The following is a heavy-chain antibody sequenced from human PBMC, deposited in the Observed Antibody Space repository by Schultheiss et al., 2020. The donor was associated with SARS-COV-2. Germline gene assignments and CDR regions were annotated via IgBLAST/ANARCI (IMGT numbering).Heavy chain of an antibody. CDR2: IYTSGST. J-gene: IGHJ6*03. CDR1: GGSISSGGYY. D-gene: IGHD4-17*01. Sequence: SETLSLTCTVSGGSISSGGYYWGWIRQPAGKGLEWIGRIYTSGSTNYNPSLKSRVTISVDTSKNQFSLKLSSVTAADTAVYYCARVYGDVSLYYYYYYMDVWGKGTTVTVSS. V-gene: IGHV4-61*02. CDR3: ARVYGDVSLYYYYYYMDV.